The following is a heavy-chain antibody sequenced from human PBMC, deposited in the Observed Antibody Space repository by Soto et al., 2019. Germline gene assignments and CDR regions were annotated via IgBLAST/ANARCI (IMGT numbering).Heavy chain of an antibody. D-gene: IGHD2-2*01. Sequence: QVQLVQSGAEVKKPGSSVKVSCKASGGTFSSYAISWVRQAPGQGLEWMGGIIHISGTANYAQKFQGRVTITADESTSTAYMELSSLRSEDTAVYYCARSQGSSTSLEIYYYYYYGMDVRGQGTTVTVSS. CDR3: ARSQGSSTSLEIYYYYYYGMDV. J-gene: IGHJ6*02. V-gene: IGHV1-69*01. CDR2: IIHISGTA. CDR1: GGTFSSYA.